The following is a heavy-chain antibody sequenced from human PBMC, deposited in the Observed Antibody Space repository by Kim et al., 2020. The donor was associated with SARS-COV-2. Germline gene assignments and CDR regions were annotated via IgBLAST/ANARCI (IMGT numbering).Heavy chain of an antibody. Sequence: SETLSLTCTVSGGSISSYYWSWIRQPPGKGLEWIGYIYYSGSTNYNPSLKSRVTISVDTSKNQFSLKLSSVTAADTAVYYCARVQEVHGRVQLWLRAPNDAFDIWGQGTMVTVSS. CDR1: GGSISSYY. CDR2: IYYSGST. J-gene: IGHJ3*02. CDR3: ARVQEVHGRVQLWLRAPNDAFDI. V-gene: IGHV4-59*01. D-gene: IGHD5-18*01.